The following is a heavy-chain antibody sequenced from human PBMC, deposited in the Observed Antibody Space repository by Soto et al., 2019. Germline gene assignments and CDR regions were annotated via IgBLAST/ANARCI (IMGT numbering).Heavy chain of an antibody. CDR1: GFTFSSYA. J-gene: IGHJ4*02. V-gene: IGHV3-23*01. Sequence: EVQLLESGGGLVQPGGSPRLSCAASGFTFSSYAMSWVRQAPGKGLEWVSAISGSGGSTYYADSVKGRFTISRDNSKNTLYLQMNSLRAEDTAVYYCASGPRNYRPFDYWGQGTLVTVSS. D-gene: IGHD1-7*01. CDR3: ASGPRNYRPFDY. CDR2: ISGSGGST.